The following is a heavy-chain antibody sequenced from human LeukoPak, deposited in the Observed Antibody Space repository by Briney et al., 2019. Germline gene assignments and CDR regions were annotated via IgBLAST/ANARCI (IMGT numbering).Heavy chain of an antibody. CDR3: VRVGSGKAFDY. V-gene: IGHV3-11*01. CDR2: INSGGITI. Sequence: GGSPRLSCAASGFTLSDYYMSWIRQAPGKGLEWVSYINSGGITINYADSVKGRFTISRDNAQNSLYLQMNSLRAEDTAVYYCVRVGSGKAFDYWGQGTLVTVSS. J-gene: IGHJ4*02. D-gene: IGHD3-10*01. CDR1: GFTLSDYY.